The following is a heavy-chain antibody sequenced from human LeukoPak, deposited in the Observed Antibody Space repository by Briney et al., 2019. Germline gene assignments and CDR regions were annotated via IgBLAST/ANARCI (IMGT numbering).Heavy chain of an antibody. CDR3: ARCPPDSVYYYGMDV. CDR2: IIPIFGTA. V-gene: IGHV1-69*01. Sequence: SVKVSCKASGGTFSSYANSWVRQAPGQGLEWMGGIIPIFGTANYAQKFQGRVTITADESTSTAYMELSSLRSEDTAVYYCARCPPDSVYYYGMDVWGQGTTVTVSS. D-gene: IGHD1-14*01. J-gene: IGHJ6*02. CDR1: GGTFSSYA.